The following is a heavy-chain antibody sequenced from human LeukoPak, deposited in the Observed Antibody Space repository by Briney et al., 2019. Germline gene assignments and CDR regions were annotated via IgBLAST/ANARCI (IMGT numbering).Heavy chain of an antibody. CDR2: VYYSGDT. D-gene: IGHD2-15*01. CDR3: ARHPFATPFDY. CDR1: GDSVSGVY. V-gene: IGHV4-59*08. Sequence: PSETLSLTCTVSGDSVSGVYWSWIRQPPGKGLEWIGYVYYSGDTSYNPSLKSRVTMSLDTSKNQVSLRLSPVTAADTAVYYCARHPFATPFDYWGRGTLLTVSS. J-gene: IGHJ4*02.